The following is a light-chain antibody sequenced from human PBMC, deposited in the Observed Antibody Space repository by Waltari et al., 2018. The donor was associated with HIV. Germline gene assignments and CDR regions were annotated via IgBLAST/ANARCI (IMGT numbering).Light chain of an antibody. CDR1: QRVSSSY. CDR3: QQYGTSPLFT. J-gene: IGKJ3*01. V-gene: IGKV3-20*01. CDR2: GAS. Sequence: EIVLTQSPGTLSLSPGERATLSCRASQRVSSSYLAWYQQKPGQAPRLLIYGASSRATGIPDRFSGSGSGTDFTLTITRLEPEDFAVYYCQQYGTSPLFTFGPGTKVD.